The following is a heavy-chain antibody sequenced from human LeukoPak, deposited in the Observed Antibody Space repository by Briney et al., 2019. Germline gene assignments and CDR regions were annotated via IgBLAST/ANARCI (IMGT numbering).Heavy chain of an antibody. J-gene: IGHJ4*02. CDR1: GFTFSSYA. V-gene: IGHV3-21*01. D-gene: IGHD2-15*01. CDR3: ARGAWVAAGVYYVDF. CDR2: VSSDSTYI. Sequence: GGSLRLSCAASGFTFSSYAMNWVRQAPGKGLEWVSSVSSDSTYIHYADSVRGRFTISRDNAKNSLDLQMNSLRAEDTAVYYCARGAWVAAGVYYVDFWGQGTLVTVSS.